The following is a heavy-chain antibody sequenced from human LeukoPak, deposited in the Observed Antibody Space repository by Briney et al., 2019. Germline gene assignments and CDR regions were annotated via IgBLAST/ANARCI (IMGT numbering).Heavy chain of an antibody. J-gene: IGHJ5*02. Sequence: PSETLSLTCAVSGGSINNYYWSWIRQPPGKGLEWIGYIYDSGSTNYNPSLQSRVTTSLDTSKNQVSLKLSSVTAADTAVYYCARGYSSGEYNWFDPWGQGTLVTVSS. V-gene: IGHV4-59*12. CDR1: GGSINNYY. CDR2: IYDSGST. D-gene: IGHD6-19*01. CDR3: ARGYSSGEYNWFDP.